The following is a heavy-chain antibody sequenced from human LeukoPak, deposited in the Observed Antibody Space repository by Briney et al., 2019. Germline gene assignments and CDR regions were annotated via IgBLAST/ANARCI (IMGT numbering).Heavy chain of an antibody. Sequence: ASVKVSCKASGYTFTSYAMHWVRQAPGQRLERMGWINAGNGNTKYSQKFQGRVTITRDTSASTAYMELSSLRSEDTAVYYCARDRWWEPTDFSFDYWGQGTLVTVSS. CDR1: GYTFTSYA. J-gene: IGHJ4*02. D-gene: IGHD1-26*01. CDR2: INAGNGNT. V-gene: IGHV1-3*01. CDR3: ARDRWWEPTDFSFDY.